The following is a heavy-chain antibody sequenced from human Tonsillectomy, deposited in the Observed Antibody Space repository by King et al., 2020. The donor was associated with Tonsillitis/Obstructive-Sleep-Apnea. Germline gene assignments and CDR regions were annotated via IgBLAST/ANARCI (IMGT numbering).Heavy chain of an antibody. J-gene: IGHJ5*02. CDR2: IYYSGST. Sequence: QLQESGPGLVKPSETLSLTCTVSGGSISSSSYYWGWIRQPPGKGLEWIGSIYYSGSTYHNPSLKSRVTISADTSKNQFSLKLNSVTAADTAVYYCASHRVYCSSTSCKYNWFDPWGQGTLVTVSS. V-gene: IGHV4-39*01. CDR3: ASHRVYCSSTSCKYNWFDP. D-gene: IGHD2-2*01. CDR1: GGSISSSSYY.